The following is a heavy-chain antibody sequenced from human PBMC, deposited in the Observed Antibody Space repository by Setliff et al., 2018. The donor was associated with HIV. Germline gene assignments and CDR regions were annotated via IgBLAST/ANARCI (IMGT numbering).Heavy chain of an antibody. V-gene: IGHV4-34*01. CDR1: GGSFNGYS. CDR3: ARDFEASKHCSGGSCPFDY. Sequence: SETLSLTCAVYGGSFNGYSWTWIRQPPGKGLEWIGGINHSGSTNYNPSLKSRVTMSVDTSKSQFSLKLSSVTAADTAVYYCARDFEASKHCSGGSCPFDYWGQGTLVTVSS. J-gene: IGHJ4*02. D-gene: IGHD2-15*01. CDR2: INHSGST.